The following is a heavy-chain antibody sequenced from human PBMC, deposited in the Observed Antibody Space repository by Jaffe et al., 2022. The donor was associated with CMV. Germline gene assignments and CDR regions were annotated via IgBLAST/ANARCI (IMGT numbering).Heavy chain of an antibody. CDR3: ARGLKWFDH. Sequence: EVQLVESGGGLVQPGGSLRLSCAASGFTFDNLGMTWVRQAPGKGLEWVSFISGSGESKNYADSVKGRFTISRDNSRNTVYLQMNSLRAEDTAIYYCARGLKWFDHWGQGALVTVSS. V-gene: IGHV3-23*04. D-gene: IGHD3-16*01. CDR2: ISGSGESK. CDR1: GFTFDNLG. J-gene: IGHJ5*02.